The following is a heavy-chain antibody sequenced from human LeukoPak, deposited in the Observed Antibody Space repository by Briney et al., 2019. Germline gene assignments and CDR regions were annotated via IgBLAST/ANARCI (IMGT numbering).Heavy chain of an antibody. D-gene: IGHD3-10*01. V-gene: IGHV4-34*01. CDR3: ARFSRITRGAWGDAFYS. Sequence: AETLTLTCRAYGVTFSDYFWSWIRQSPGKGLEWISEIDVGGNINYDPSLIRRFIVSMEKAKKPFSLVMSSVTAADTAVYYCARFSRITRGAWGDAFYSWGQRTTVIVSS. CDR2: IDVGGNI. CDR1: GVTFSDYF. J-gene: IGHJ3*02.